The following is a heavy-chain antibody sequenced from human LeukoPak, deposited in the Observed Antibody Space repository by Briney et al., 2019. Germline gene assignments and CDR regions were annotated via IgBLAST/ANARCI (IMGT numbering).Heavy chain of an antibody. CDR2: IRSKANSYAT. J-gene: IGHJ4*02. Sequence: GGSLRLSCAASGFTFSASDMHWVRQASGKGLEWIGLIRSKANSYATVYGASVKGRFTFSRDDSKNTAYVQMNSLKTEDTAMYYCTNTMTTGRAYWGQGTLVTVSS. V-gene: IGHV3-73*01. CDR1: GFTFSASD. D-gene: IGHD4-17*01. CDR3: TNTMTTGRAY.